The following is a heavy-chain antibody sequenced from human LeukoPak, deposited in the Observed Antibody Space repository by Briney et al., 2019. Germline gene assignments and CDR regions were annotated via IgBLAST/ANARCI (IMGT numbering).Heavy chain of an antibody. V-gene: IGHV4-34*01. Sequence: SETLSLTCAVYGGSFSGYYWSWIRQPPGKGLEWIGEINHSGSTNYNPSLKSRVTISVDTSKNQFSLKLSSVTAADTAVYYCARGGRHRRITIFGVVIIDPSWFDPWGQGTLVTVSS. D-gene: IGHD3-3*01. CDR3: ARGGRHRRITIFGVVIIDPSWFDP. CDR1: GGSFSGYY. J-gene: IGHJ5*02. CDR2: INHSGST.